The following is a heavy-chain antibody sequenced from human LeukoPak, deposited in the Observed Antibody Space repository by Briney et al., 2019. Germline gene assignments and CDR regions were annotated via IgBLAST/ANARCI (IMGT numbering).Heavy chain of an antibody. V-gene: IGHV3-15*01. CDR1: GFTFSNAW. J-gene: IGHJ4*02. CDR3: TTRMAPEPFDY. D-gene: IGHD1-14*01. CDR2: IKSKTDGATT. Sequence: PGGSLRLSCAASGFTFSNAWMSWVRQAPGQGLEWVGRIKSKTDGATTDYAAPVKGRFTISRDDSKNTLYLQMNSLKTEDTAVYYCTTRMAPEPFDYWGQGTLVTVSS.